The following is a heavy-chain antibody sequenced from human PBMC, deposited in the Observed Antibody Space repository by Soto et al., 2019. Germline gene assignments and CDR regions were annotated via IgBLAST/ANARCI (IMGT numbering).Heavy chain of an antibody. CDR2: IIPIFGTA. D-gene: IGHD2-15*01. J-gene: IGHJ6*02. Sequence: QVQLVQSGAEVKKPGSSVKVSCKASGGTFSSYAISWVRQAPGQGLEWMGGIIPIFGTANYAQKFQGRVTITADESTSTAYMELSSLRSEDTAVYYCARLGGEVVVVLPPEGLYYYGMDVWGQGTTVTVSS. CDR1: GGTFSSYA. CDR3: ARLGGEVVVVLPPEGLYYYGMDV. V-gene: IGHV1-69*01.